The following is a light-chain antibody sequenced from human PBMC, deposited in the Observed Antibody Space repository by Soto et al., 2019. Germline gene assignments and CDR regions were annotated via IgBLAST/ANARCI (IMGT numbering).Light chain of an antibody. J-gene: IGKJ1*01. CDR1: PSLGTN. CDR2: GAS. CDR3: QQYNMWPRT. V-gene: IGKV3-15*01. Sequence: EIVMRQAAATSSIYTGERVTLSCRASPSLGTNLAWFPQKPGQAPRLLLHGASTRATGTPARFSGSGSGTEFTHTISSLQSEDFAVYYCQQYNMWPRTFGQGTKVDIK.